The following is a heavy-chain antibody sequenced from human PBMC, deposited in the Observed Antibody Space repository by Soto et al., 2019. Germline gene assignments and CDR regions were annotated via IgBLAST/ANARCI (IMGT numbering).Heavy chain of an antibody. CDR3: ARVTPYCSSTSCYGNWFDP. CDR2: IYYSGST. J-gene: IGHJ5*02. D-gene: IGHD2-2*01. V-gene: IGHV4-59*01. Sequence: PSETLSLTCTVSGGSISSYYWSWIRQPPGKGLEWIGYIYYSGSTNYNPSLKGRVTISVDTSKNQFSLKLSSVTAADTAVYYCARVTPYCSSTSCYGNWFDPWGQGTLVTVSS. CDR1: GGSISSYY.